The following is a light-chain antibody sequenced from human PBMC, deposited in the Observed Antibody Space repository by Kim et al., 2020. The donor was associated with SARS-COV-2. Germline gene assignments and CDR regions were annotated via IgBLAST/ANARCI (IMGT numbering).Light chain of an antibody. V-gene: IGKV1-5*03. CDR3: QQYKSQSWT. CDR1: QDIGDS. Sequence: GDRVTITCRASQDIGDSLAWYQQKPGKAPKLLIYRASILQSGVPSEFIASGSGTEFSLTIGSLQPDDFATYYCQQYKSQSWTFGQGTKVDIK. CDR2: RAS. J-gene: IGKJ1*01.